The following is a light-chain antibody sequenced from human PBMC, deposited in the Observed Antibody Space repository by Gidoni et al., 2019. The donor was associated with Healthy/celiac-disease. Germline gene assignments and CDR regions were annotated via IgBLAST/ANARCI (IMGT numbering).Light chain of an antibody. CDR2: GAS. V-gene: IGKV3-20*01. Sequence: SLRNSYLAWYQQKPGQAPRLLIYGASSRATGIPDRFSGSGSGTDYTLTISRLEPEDFAVYYCQQYGSSPLXGXTKVEIK. CDR3: QQYGSSP. CDR1: SLRNSY. J-gene: IGKJ4*01.